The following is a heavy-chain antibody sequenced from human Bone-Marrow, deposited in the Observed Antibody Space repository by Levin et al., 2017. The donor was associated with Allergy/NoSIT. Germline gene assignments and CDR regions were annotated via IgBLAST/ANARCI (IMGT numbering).Heavy chain of an antibody. J-gene: IGHJ6*03. V-gene: IGHV4-61*09. CDR3: ARVLQYSYYYTDV. Sequence: SQTLSLTCPVSGVSITSGSYYWSWIRQPAGKGLEWIGHSYNSGNITYNPSLKSRVTISLDTSKNQFSLKLRSVTAADTAVYYCARVLQYSYYYTDVWGKGTMVTVSS. D-gene: IGHD2-21*01. CDR1: GVSITSGSYY. CDR2: SYNSGNI.